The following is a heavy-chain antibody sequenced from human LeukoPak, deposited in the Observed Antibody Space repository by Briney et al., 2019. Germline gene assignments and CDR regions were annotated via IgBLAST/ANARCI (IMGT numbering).Heavy chain of an antibody. V-gene: IGHV3-30*04. CDR1: GFTFSSYA. D-gene: IGHD6-19*01. J-gene: IGHJ4*02. CDR2: ISYDGSNK. Sequence: GRSLRLSCAASGFTFSSYAMHWVRQAPGKGLEWVAVISYDGSNKYYADSVKGRFTISRGNSKNTPYLQMNSLRAEDTAVYYCARETVAGSGFDYWGQGTLVTVSS. CDR3: ARETVAGSGFDY.